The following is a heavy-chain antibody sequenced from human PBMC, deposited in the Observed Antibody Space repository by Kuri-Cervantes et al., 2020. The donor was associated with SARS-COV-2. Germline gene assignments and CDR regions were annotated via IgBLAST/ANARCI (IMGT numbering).Heavy chain of an antibody. D-gene: IGHD6-13*01. CDR1: GYTFTSYY. J-gene: IGHJ3*02. V-gene: IGHV1-46*01. CDR2: INPSGGST. CDR3: ARTRIAAAGTDAFDI. Sequence: ASVKVSCKASGYTFTSYYMHWVRQAPGQGLEWMGIINPSGGSTSYAQKFQGRVTMTRDTSTSTVYMELSGLRSEDTAVYYCARTRIAAAGTDAFDIWGQGTMVTVSS.